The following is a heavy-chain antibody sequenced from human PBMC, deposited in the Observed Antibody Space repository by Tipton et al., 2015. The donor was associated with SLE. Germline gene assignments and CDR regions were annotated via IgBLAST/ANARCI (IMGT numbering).Heavy chain of an antibody. CDR1: GGSISPNW. Sequence: TLSLTCTVSGGSISPNWWSWIRQPPGKGLEWIGYIYYRGNTNYNPSLKGRVTISVDTSKNQFSLKLSSVTAADTAVYYCARWSSNFATDWGQGTLVTVSS. J-gene: IGHJ4*02. D-gene: IGHD4-11*01. V-gene: IGHV4-59*01. CDR2: IYYRGNT. CDR3: ARWSSNFATD.